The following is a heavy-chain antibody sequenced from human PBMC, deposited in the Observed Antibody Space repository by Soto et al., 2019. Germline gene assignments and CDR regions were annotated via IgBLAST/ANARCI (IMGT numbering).Heavy chain of an antibody. D-gene: IGHD3-22*01. CDR3: ASGYYYDSTGYYYGSGYYYGMDV. J-gene: IGHJ6*02. CDR1: GGTFSSYA. V-gene: IGHV1-69*13. CDR2: IIPIFGTA. Sequence: AASVKVSCKASGGTFSSYAISWVRQAPGQGLEWMGGIIPIFGTANYAQKFQGRVTITADESTSTAYMELSSLRSEDTAVYYCASGYYYDSTGYYYGSGYYYGMDVWGQGTTVTVYS.